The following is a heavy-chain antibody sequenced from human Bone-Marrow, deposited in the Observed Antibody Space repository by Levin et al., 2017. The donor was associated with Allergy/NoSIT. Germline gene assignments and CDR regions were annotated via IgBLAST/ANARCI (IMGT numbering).Heavy chain of an antibody. Sequence: ASETLSLTCTVSGGSINNYYWSWIRQPPGKGLEWIGYIYYSGSTNYNPSLKSRVTISLDMSKNQFSLRLSSVTAADTAVYYCARGQVAPSLKVGYCSGASCYSGWFDPWGQGTLVTVSS. CDR3: ARGQVAPSLKVGYCSGASCYSGWFDP. J-gene: IGHJ5*02. CDR2: IYYSGST. D-gene: IGHD2-15*01. V-gene: IGHV4-59*01. CDR1: GGSINNYY.